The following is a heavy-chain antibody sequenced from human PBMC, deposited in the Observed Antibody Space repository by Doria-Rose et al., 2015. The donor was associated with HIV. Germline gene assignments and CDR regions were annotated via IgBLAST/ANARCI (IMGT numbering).Heavy chain of an antibody. J-gene: IGHJ4*02. CDR1: GGSISSGSYY. Sequence: QVQLQESGPGLVKPSQTLSLTCTVSGGSISSGSYYWSWIRRPAGKGLEWIGRIYTSGNTKYNPSLKSRITISIDTSKNQFSRNRFSGPAADTAVYYCAREGFSSGSYQVPYFDFWGQGTLVTVSS. V-gene: IGHV4-61*02. CDR3: AREGFSSGSYQVPYFDF. CDR2: IYTSGNT. D-gene: IGHD6-19*01.